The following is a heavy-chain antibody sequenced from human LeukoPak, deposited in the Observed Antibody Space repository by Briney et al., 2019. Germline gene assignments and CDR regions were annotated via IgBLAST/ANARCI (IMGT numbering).Heavy chain of an antibody. Sequence: PSETLSLTCTVSGGSLSSGSYYWSWIRQPPGKGLEWIGYIYYSGSTNYNPSLKSRVTISVDTSKNQFSLKLSSATAADTAVYYCARGYYYDSSGYYYGSHYYYYYGMDVWGQGTTVTVSS. CDR3: ARGYYYDSSGYYYGSHYYYYYGMDV. D-gene: IGHD3-22*01. V-gene: IGHV4-61*01. CDR1: GGSLSSGSYY. CDR2: IYYSGST. J-gene: IGHJ6*02.